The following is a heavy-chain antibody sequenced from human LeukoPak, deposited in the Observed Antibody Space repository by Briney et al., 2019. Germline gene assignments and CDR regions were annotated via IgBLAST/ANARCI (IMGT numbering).Heavy chain of an antibody. CDR1: GGSISSYY. V-gene: IGHV4-59*01. Sequence: SETLSLTCTVSGGSISSYYWSWIRQPPGKGLEWIGYIYYSGSTNYNPSLKSRVTISVDTSKNQFSLKLSSVTAADTAVYYCARGYYGSGSYWFDPWGQGTLVAVSS. D-gene: IGHD3-10*01. CDR2: IYYSGST. CDR3: ARGYYGSGSYWFDP. J-gene: IGHJ5*02.